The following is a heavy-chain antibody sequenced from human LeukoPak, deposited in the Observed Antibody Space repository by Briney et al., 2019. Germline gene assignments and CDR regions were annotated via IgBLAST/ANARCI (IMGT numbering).Heavy chain of an antibody. D-gene: IGHD2-15*01. Sequence: SETLSLTCTVSGGSISSHYWTWIRQSPVKGLKWIGDISNSGSTSYNPSLKSRVTISIDTSKNQFSLKLSSVTAADTAVYYCGRDALVGYFSYYYMDVWGKGTTVTVSS. CDR2: ISNSGST. J-gene: IGHJ6*03. V-gene: IGHV4-59*11. CDR1: GGSISSHY. CDR3: GRDALVGYFSYYYMDV.